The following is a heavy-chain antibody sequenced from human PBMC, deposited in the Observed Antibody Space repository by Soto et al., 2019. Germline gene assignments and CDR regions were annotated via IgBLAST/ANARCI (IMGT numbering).Heavy chain of an antibody. J-gene: IGHJ4*02. CDR2: ISAYNGNT. CDR3: AKVMITFGGVIVIGGYFDY. D-gene: IGHD3-16*02. CDR1: GYTFTSYG. Sequence: QVQLVQSGAEVKKPGASVKVSCKASGYTFTSYGISWVRQAPGQGLEWMGWISAYNGNTNYAQKLQGRVTVTTDTSTSTAYMELRSLRSDDTAVYYCAKVMITFGGVIVIGGYFDYWGQGTLVTVSS. V-gene: IGHV1-18*01.